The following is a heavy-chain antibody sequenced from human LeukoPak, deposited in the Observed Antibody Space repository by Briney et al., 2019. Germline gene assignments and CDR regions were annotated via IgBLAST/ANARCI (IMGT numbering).Heavy chain of an antibody. Sequence: ASVTVSCTASGDTFSNDGVSWVRQAPGQGLEWMGWVSALNGNTNVAQKVQGRVTLTRDASTGTAHMELRSLSSDDTAVYYCATLRPAAAHFEHWGQGTLVTVST. D-gene: IGHD3-16*01. CDR1: GDTFSNDG. CDR2: VSALNGNT. CDR3: ATLRPAAAHFEH. J-gene: IGHJ4*02. V-gene: IGHV1-18*01.